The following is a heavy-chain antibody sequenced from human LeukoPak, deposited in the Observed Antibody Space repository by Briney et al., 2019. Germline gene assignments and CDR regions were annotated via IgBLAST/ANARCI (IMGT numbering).Heavy chain of an antibody. J-gene: IGHJ4*02. Sequence: SETLSLTCAVSGYSISSGYYCGWIRQPPGKGLEWIGYIYYSGSTNHNPSLKSRVTISVDTSKNQFSLKLSSVTAADTAVYYCARGNLVDYWGQGTLVTVSS. CDR3: ARGNLVDY. V-gene: IGHV4-61*01. CDR2: IYYSGST. D-gene: IGHD4-11*01. CDR1: GYSISSGYY.